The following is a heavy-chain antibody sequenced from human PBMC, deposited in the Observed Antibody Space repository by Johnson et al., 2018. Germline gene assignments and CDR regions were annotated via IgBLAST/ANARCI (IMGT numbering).Heavy chain of an antibody. D-gene: IGHD3-9*01. Sequence: QVQLVESGGGVVQPGGSLRLSCTASGFTFSTHALDWVRQAPGKGLEWVAVISYDGSNKYYADSVKGRFTISRDNSKNTLYMKMNSLRVEDTAVYYCAKVALRYFDWLHAAFDIWGQGTMVTVSS. CDR3: AKVALRYFDWLHAAFDI. J-gene: IGHJ3*02. CDR1: GFTFSTHA. CDR2: ISYDGSNK. V-gene: IGHV3-30*04.